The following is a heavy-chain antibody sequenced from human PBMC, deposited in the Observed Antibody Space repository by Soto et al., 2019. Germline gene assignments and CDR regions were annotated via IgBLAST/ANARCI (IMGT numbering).Heavy chain of an antibody. D-gene: IGHD2-15*01. CDR2: INSDGSST. CDR1: GFTFSSYW. Sequence: EVQLVESGGGLVQPGGSLRLSCAASGFTFSSYWMHWVRQAPGKGLVWVSRINSDGSSTSYADSVKGGFTISRDNAKNTLNLQMNSLRAEDTAVYYCVRTSLVVAAATREDSWGQGTLVTVSS. J-gene: IGHJ4*02. V-gene: IGHV3-74*01. CDR3: VRTSLVVAAATREDS.